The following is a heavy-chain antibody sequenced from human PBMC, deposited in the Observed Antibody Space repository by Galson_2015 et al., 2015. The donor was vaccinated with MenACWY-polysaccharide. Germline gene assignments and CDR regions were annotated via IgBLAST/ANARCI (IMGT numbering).Heavy chain of an antibody. Sequence: TLSLTCTVSGGSISSGGYSWSWIRQPPGKGLEWIGYIYHSGSTYYNPSLKSRVTILVDRSKNQFSLKLSSVTAADTAVYYCARASHYYDSSGYYYGWFDPWGQGTLVTVSS. CDR2: IYHSGST. V-gene: IGHV4-30-2*01. J-gene: IGHJ5*02. CDR1: GGSISSGGYS. D-gene: IGHD3-22*01. CDR3: ARASHYYDSSGYYYGWFDP.